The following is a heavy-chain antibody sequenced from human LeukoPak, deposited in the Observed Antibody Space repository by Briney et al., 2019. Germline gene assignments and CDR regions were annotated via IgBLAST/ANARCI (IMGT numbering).Heavy chain of an antibody. Sequence: SETLSLTCAVYSGSFSGYYWSWIRQPPGKGLEWIGEINHSGSTNYNPSLKSRVTISLDTSKNQFSLKLRSLTAADTAVYYCGSLGLTPAYNYSRAVWAKGPRSPSP. V-gene: IGHV4-34*01. D-gene: IGHD1-14*01. CDR3: GSLGLTPAYNYSRAV. CDR2: INHSGST. J-gene: IGHJ6*03. CDR1: SGSFSGYY.